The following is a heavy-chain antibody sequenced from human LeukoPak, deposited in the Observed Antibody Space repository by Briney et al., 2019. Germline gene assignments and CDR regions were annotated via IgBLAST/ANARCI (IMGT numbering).Heavy chain of an antibody. D-gene: IGHD2-2*01. CDR1: GFTFSSYG. CDR3: AKLLSGYCSRTSCLNWFDP. Sequence: PGRSLRLSCAASGFTFSSYGMHWVRQAPGKGLEWVAVISYDGSNKYYADSVKGRFTISRDNSKNTLYLQMNSLRAEDTAVYYCAKLLSGYCSRTSCLNWFDPWGQGTLVTVSS. V-gene: IGHV3-30*18. J-gene: IGHJ5*02. CDR2: ISYDGSNK.